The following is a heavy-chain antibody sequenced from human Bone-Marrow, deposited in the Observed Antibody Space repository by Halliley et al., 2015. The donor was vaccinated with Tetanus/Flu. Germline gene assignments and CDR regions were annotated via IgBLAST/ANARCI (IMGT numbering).Heavy chain of an antibody. J-gene: IGHJ3*01. D-gene: IGHD1-26*01. V-gene: IGHV4-39*01. CDR3: ARHNIGTKSCIGGFDV. CDR1: GGSISNPNFH. Sequence: LRLSCTVSGGSISNPNFHWDWIRQPPGRGLEWIGSISYTGRTFYNASLKSRLTIFVDTSKNHFSLELASATAADTSIYYCARHNIGTKSCIGGFDVWGHGTLLTVST. CDR2: ISYTGRT.